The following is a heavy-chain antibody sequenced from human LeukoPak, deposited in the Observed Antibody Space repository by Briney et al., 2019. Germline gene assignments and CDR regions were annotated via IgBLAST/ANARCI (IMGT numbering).Heavy chain of an antibody. CDR3: ARHWRSLYYYYYMDV. CDR1: GYTFTGYY. Sequence: GASVKVSCKASGYTFTGYYMHWVRQAPGQGLEWMGWMNPNSGNTGYAQKFQGRVTMTRNTSISTAYMELSSLRSEDTAVYYCARHWRSLYYYYYMDVWGKGTTVTISS. J-gene: IGHJ6*03. CDR2: MNPNSGNT. V-gene: IGHV1-8*02.